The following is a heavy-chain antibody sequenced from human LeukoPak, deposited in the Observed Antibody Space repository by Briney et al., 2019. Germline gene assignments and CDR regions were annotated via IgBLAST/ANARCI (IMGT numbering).Heavy chain of an antibody. CDR2: INPSGGST. CDR3: AREGGLLCFGELMPFDY. D-gene: IGHD3-10*01. CDR1: GYTFTSFY. Sequence: ASVKVSCKASGYTFTSFYMNWVRQAPGQGLEWMGKINPSGGSTTYAQRFQGRVTMTRDTSTSTVYMELSSLRFEDTAVYYCAREGGLLCFGELMPFDYWGQGTLVTVSS. V-gene: IGHV1-46*01. J-gene: IGHJ4*02.